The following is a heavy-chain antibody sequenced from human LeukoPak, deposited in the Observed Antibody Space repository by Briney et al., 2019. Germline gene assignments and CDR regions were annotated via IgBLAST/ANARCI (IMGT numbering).Heavy chain of an antibody. CDR2: ISFSAGTT. CDR3: AKGALPRYCGNTSCYTPPQYYFDY. J-gene: IGHJ4*02. D-gene: IGHD2-2*02. CDR1: EITLSSYG. V-gene: IGHV3-23*01. Sequence: GGSLRLSCAASEITLSSYGVSWVRQAPGKGLEWLSAISFSAGTTYYADSVRGRFIISRDNSKNTLYLQLSSLRAEDTAVYYCAKGALPRYCGNTSCYTPPQYYFDYWGQGTLVTVSS.